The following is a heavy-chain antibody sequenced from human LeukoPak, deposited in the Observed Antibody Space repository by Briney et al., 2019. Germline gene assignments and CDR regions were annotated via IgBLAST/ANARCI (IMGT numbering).Heavy chain of an antibody. D-gene: IGHD3-9*01. J-gene: IGHJ3*02. CDR3: ARTSTLYYDILTGYAFDI. Sequence: NPSEILSLTCTVSGGSISSYYWSWIRQPPGKGLEWIGYIYYSGSTNYNPSLKSRVTISVDTSKNQFSLKLSSVTAADTAVYYCARTSTLYYDILTGYAFDIWGQGTMVTVSS. CDR2: IYYSGST. CDR1: GGSISSYY. V-gene: IGHV4-59*01.